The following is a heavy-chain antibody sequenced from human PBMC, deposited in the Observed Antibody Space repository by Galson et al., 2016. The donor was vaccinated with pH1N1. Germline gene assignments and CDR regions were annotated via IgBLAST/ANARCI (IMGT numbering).Heavy chain of an antibody. Sequence: SLRLSCAASGFTFNNYWMQWVRQAPGKGLEWVANINQDGTELYYGNSVKGLFTISRDNAKNSLLLQMSGLRVEDTAVYYCARRYFDSWGQGTLVTVSS. J-gene: IGHJ4*02. V-gene: IGHV3-7*01. CDR3: ARRYFDS. CDR2: INQDGTEL. CDR1: GFTFNNYW.